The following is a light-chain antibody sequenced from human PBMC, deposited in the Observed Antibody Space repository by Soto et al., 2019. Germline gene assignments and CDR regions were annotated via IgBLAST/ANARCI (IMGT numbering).Light chain of an antibody. V-gene: IGLV2-14*01. CDR3: SSYTSSSTGV. Sequence: QSALTQPASVSGSPGQSITISCTGTSSDVGGYNYVSWYQQHPGKAPKPMSYDVSNRPSGVSNRFSGSKSGNTTSLTISWLQAEDEADYYCSSYTSSSTGVFGTWTKVTVL. CDR1: SSDVGGYNY. J-gene: IGLJ1*01. CDR2: DVS.